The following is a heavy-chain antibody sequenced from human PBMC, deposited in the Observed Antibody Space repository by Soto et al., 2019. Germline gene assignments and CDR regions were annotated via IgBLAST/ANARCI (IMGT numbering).Heavy chain of an antibody. V-gene: IGHV3-30*18. J-gene: IGHJ6*02. CDR2: ISYDGSNK. D-gene: IGHD5-18*01. CDR1: GFTFSSYG. CDR3: AKDSVGTAMGIYYGMDV. Sequence: LRLSCAASGFTFSSYGMHWVRQAPGKGLEWVAVISYDGSNKYYADSVKGRFTISRDNSKNTLYLQMNSLRAEDTAVYYCAKDSVGTAMGIYYGMDVWGHGTTVTVSS.